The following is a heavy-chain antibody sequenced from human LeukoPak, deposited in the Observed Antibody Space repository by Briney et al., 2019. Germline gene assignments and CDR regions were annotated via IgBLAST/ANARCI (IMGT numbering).Heavy chain of an antibody. CDR1: GFTFSSYA. J-gene: IGHJ4*02. V-gene: IGHV3-23*01. D-gene: IGHD3-22*01. CDR2: ISGSGGST. Sequence: GGSLRLSCAASGFTFSSYAMSWVRQAPGKGLEWVSAISGSGGSTYYADSVKGRFTISRDNSKNTLYLQMNSLRAEDTAVYYYAKASRIVVVTYTTYHFDYWGQGTLVTVSS. CDR3: AKASRIVVVTYTTYHFDY.